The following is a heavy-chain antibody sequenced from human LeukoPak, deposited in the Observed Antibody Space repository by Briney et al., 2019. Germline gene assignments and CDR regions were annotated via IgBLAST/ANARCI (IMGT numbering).Heavy chain of an antibody. CDR1: GGSFSDYY. V-gene: IGHV4-34*01. J-gene: IGHJ3*02. D-gene: IGHD6-25*01. CDR3: ARPSHSGYLDGGAFDI. Sequence: SETLSLTCAVYGGSFSDYYWSWIRQPPGKGLEWIGEVNHSGNTNYNPSLKSRVTISVDTSKKQFSLKLGSVTAADTAVYYCARPSHSGYLDGGAFDIWGQGTMVTVSS. CDR2: VNHSGNT.